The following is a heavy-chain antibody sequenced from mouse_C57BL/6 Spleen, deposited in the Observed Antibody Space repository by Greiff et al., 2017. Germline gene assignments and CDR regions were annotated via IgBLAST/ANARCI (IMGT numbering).Heavy chain of an antibody. CDR2: IYPGDGDT. J-gene: IGHJ2*01. D-gene: IGHD1-1*01. V-gene: IGHV1-82*01. CDR1: GYAFSSSW. CDR3: ARLGYYGRGDY. Sequence: QVQLQQSGPELVKPGASVKISCKASGYAFSSSWMNWVKQRPGKGLEWIGRIYPGDGDTNYNGKFKGKATLTADKSSSTAYMQLSSLTSGDSAVYFCARLGYYGRGDYWGQGTTLTVSS.